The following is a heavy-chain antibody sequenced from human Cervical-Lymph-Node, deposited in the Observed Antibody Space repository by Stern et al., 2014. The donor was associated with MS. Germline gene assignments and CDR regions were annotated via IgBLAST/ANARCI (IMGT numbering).Heavy chain of an antibody. CDR1: GFTVSSNY. CDR2: IYSGGST. V-gene: IGHV3-53*01. J-gene: IGHJ4*02. CDR3: ARGRNRWLQLDY. D-gene: IGHD5-24*01. Sequence: EVQLVESGGGLIQPGGSLRLSCAASGFTVSSNYMSWVRQAPGKGLEWVSVIYSGGSTYYEDPVKGRFLTSHTNSTNTRDHKQHSLRAEDTAVYYCARGRNRWLQLDYWGQGTLVTVSS.